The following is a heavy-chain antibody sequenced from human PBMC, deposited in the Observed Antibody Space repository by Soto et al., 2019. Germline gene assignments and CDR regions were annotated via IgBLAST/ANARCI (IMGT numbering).Heavy chain of an antibody. CDR1: GFSLRSLGMA. CDR2: IYWDDEE. D-gene: IGHD6-6*01. Sequence: QITLKESGPTLLKPTQTLTLTCTFSGFSLRSLGMAVGWIRQPPGRALEWVALIYWDDEERYSPSLQSRLTITKDTSKNHVVLTMTTMDPVDTATYYCAGRYDSSFDFWGQGIPVTVSS. J-gene: IGHJ4*02. V-gene: IGHV2-5*02. CDR3: AGRYDSSFDF.